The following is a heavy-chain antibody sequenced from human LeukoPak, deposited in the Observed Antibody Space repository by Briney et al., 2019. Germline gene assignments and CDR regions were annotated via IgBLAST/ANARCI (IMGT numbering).Heavy chain of an antibody. D-gene: IGHD3-22*01. Sequence: GGSLRLSCAASGFTVTSNYMSWVRQAPGKGLEWVSVIYSGGSTYYADSVKGRFTISRDNSKNTLYLQMNSLRAEDTAVYYCARDPTYDSSGNTTPEGAFDIWGQGTMVTVSS. J-gene: IGHJ3*02. CDR2: IYSGGST. V-gene: IGHV3-53*01. CDR1: GFTVTSNY. CDR3: ARDPTYDSSGNTTPEGAFDI.